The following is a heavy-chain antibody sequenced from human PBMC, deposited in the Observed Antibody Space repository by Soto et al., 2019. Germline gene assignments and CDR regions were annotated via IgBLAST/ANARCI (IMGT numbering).Heavy chain of an antibody. D-gene: IGHD2-15*01. V-gene: IGHV3-30*18. CDR2: ISFDGKNR. CDR3: AKRGGVVGGSEHPFFEY. J-gene: IGHJ4*02. CDR1: GFIFSNYG. Sequence: QVQLVESGGGVVQPGKSLRLSCAASGFIFSNYGMHWVRQAPGKGLEWVALISFDGKNRNFSDSVKGRFTIYRDNPKNTMYLEMKSLRPEDTAFYYCAKRGGVVGGSEHPFFEYWGQGTLVTVSS.